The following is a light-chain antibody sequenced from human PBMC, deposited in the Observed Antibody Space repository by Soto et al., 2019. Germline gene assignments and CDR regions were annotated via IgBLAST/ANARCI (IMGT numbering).Light chain of an antibody. Sequence: EIVMTQSPATLSVSPGERATLSCRASQSISSNLAWYQQKPGQAPRLLIYDVSRRATGIPDRFSGSGSGTDFTLTVSRLEPEDFAVYYCQQYGSTPERFGQGTKV. J-gene: IGKJ1*01. CDR1: QSISSN. CDR3: QQYGSTPER. CDR2: DVS. V-gene: IGKV3-20*01.